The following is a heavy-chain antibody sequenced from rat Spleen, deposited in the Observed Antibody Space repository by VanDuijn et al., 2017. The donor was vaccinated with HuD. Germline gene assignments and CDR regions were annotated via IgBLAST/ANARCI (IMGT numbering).Heavy chain of an antibody. J-gene: IGHJ2*01. D-gene: IGHD1-9*01. CDR3: ARRHYGYTDYFDY. Sequence: EVQLVESDGGLVQPGRSLKLSCAASGFTFNEFYMAWVRQAPTKGLEWVATISYDGSSTYYRDSVKGRFTISRDNAQSTLSLQMDSLRAEDTATYYWARRHYGYTDYFDYWGQGVMVTVSS. CDR1: GFTFNEFY. CDR2: ISYDGSST. V-gene: IGHV5-29*01.